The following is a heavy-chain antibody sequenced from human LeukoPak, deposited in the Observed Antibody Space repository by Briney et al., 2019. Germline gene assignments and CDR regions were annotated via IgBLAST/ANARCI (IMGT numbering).Heavy chain of an antibody. D-gene: IGHD3-16*01. V-gene: IGHV3-23*01. J-gene: IGHJ4*02. CDR1: GFTFSNYA. Sequence: PGGSLRLSCAASGFTFSNYAMSWVRQAPGKGLEWVSAISGRGGGTYYADSVKGRFTISRDNSKNTLYLQMSSLRAEDTAVYYCARGKGDTGGSFDYWGQGTLVTVSS. CDR2: ISGRGGGT. CDR3: ARGKGDTGGSFDY.